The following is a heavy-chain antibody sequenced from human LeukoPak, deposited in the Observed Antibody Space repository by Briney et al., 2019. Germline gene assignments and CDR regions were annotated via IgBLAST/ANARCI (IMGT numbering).Heavy chain of an antibody. J-gene: IGHJ3*02. CDR1: GFTFSSYG. D-gene: IGHD1-1*01. CDR3: AKGRAETTGTFDI. CDR2: IRSSGGST. V-gene: IGHV3-23*01. Sequence: GGSLRLSCAASGFTFSSYGMHWVRQAPGKGLEWVSSIRSSGGSTYYADSVKGRFSISRDTSKNTLYLEMNSLRAEDTAAYHCAKGRAETTGTFDIWGQGTMVTVSS.